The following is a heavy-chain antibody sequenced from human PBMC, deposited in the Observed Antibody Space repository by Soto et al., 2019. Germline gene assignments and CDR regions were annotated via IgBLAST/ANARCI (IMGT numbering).Heavy chain of an antibody. J-gene: IGHJ3*02. V-gene: IGHV1-24*01. D-gene: IGHD5-18*01. CDR2: FDPEDGET. Sequence: GASVKVSCKVSGYTLTELSMHWVRQAPGKGLEWMGGFDPEDGETIYAQKFQGRVTMTEDTSTDTAYMELSSLRSEDTAVYYCATHPRGYSYGYGPTLGVSYAFDIWGQGTMVTVSS. CDR1: GYTLTELS. CDR3: ATHPRGYSYGYGPTLGVSYAFDI.